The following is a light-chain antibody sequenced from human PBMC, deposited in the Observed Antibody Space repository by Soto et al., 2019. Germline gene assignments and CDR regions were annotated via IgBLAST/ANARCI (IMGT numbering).Light chain of an antibody. CDR3: QVWDSSSDHVV. Sequence: SYELTQPPSVSVAPGKTARITCGGNNIGRKSVHWYQQKPGQASVLVIYYDSDRPSGIPERFSGSNSGNTATLTISRVEAGDEADYYCQVWDSSSDHVVFGGGTQLTVL. CDR2: YDS. CDR1: NIGRKS. V-gene: IGLV3-21*04. J-gene: IGLJ2*01.